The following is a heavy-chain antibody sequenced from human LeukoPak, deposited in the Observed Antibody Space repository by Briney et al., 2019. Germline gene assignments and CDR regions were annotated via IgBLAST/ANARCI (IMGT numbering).Heavy chain of an antibody. CDR1: GGSISRYY. V-gene: IGHV4-59*01. CDR2: IYYSGVT. Sequence: SETLSLTCTVSGGSISRYYRSWIRQPPGKGLEWIGYIYYSGVTNYNPFLKSRFTISEDMSKNQFSLKLTSVSAADTALYYCARDSPPNVWGKGITVAVSS. CDR3: ARDSPPNV. J-gene: IGHJ6*04.